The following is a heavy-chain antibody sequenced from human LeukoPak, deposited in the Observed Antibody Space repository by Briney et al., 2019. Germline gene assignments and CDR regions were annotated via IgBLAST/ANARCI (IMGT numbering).Heavy chain of an antibody. D-gene: IGHD6-19*01. CDR3: AKDPSSYSSGWGTFDY. J-gene: IGHJ4*02. Sequence: GGSLRLSCAASGFTFSSYGMHWVRQAPGKGLEWVSSISSSSSYIYYADSVKGRFTISRDNAKNSLYLQMNSLRAEDTAVYYCAKDPSSYSSGWGTFDYWGQGTLVTVSS. V-gene: IGHV3-21*01. CDR1: GFTFSSYG. CDR2: ISSSSSYI.